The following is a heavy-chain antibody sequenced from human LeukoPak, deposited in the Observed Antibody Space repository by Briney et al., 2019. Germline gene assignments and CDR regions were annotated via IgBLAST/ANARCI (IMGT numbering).Heavy chain of an antibody. D-gene: IGHD3-22*01. V-gene: IGHV3-23*05. CDR1: GFTLSSDD. CDR3: AKAPNYYDSSGYGDYFDY. J-gene: IGHJ4*02. Sequence: GGSLRLSCAASGFTLSSDDMNWVRQAPGKGLEWVSDFCKSGNRTFYADSVKGRFTISRDNSKNSLYLQMNSLRVEDTALYYCAKAPNYYDSSGYGDYFDYWGQGSLVTVSS. CDR2: FCKSGNRT.